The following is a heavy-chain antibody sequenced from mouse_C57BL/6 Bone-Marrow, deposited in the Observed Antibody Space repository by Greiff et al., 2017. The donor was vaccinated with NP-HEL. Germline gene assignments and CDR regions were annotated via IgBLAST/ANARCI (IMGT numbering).Heavy chain of an antibody. V-gene: IGHV5-4*01. J-gene: IGHJ4*01. CDR3: ARDGDGSLAMDY. CDR2: ISDGGSYT. Sequence: EVMLVESGGGLVKPGGSLKLSCAASGFTFSSYAMSWVRQTPEKRLEWVATISDGGSYTYYPDNVKGRFTISRDNAKNNLYLQMSHLKSEDTAMYYCARDGDGSLAMDYWGQGTSVTVSS. CDR1: GFTFSSYA. D-gene: IGHD2-3*01.